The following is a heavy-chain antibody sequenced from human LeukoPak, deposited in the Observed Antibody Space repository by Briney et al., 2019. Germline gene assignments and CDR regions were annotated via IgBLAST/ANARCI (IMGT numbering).Heavy chain of an antibody. Sequence: KTSETLSLTCTVSGGSISPYYWGWIRQPPGKGLEWIGYIYYSGSTNYNPSLKSRVTISVDTSKNQFSLKLSSVTAADTAVYYCARAVVVPAADTYYYYMDVWGKGTTVTVSS. J-gene: IGHJ6*03. V-gene: IGHV4-59*01. CDR1: GGSISPYY. CDR3: ARAVVVPAADTYYYYMDV. D-gene: IGHD2-2*01. CDR2: IYYSGST.